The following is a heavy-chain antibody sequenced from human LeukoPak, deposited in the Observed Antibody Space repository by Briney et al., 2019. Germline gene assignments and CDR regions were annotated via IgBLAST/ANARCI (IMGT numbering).Heavy chain of an antibody. CDR2: ISSSGSTI. J-gene: IGHJ4*02. CDR1: GFTFSSYE. V-gene: IGHV3-48*03. CDR3: ASLSSTTYY. Sequence: LTGGSLRLSCAASGFTFSSYEMNWVRQAPGKGLEWVSYISSSGSTIYYADSVKGRFTISRDNAKNSLYLQMNSLRAEDTAVYYCASLSSTTYYWGQGTLVTVSS. D-gene: IGHD1-14*01.